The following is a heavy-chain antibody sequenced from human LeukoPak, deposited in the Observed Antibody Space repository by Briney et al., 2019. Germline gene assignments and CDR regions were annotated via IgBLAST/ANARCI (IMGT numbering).Heavy chain of an antibody. CDR3: ARGTMMVGP. V-gene: IGHV4-61*01. CDR2: INNSGNT. J-gene: IGHJ5*02. D-gene: IGHD3-22*01. CDR1: GGSISSSNW. Sequence: PSETLSLTCAVSGGSISSSNWWSWIRQPPGKGLEWIGYINNSGNTNYNPSLKSRVTMSVDTSKNQFSLKLSSVTAADTAVYFCARGTMMVGPWGQGTLVTVSS.